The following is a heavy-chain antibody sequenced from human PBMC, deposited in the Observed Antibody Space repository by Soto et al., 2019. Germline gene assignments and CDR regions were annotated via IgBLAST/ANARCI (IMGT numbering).Heavy chain of an antibody. J-gene: IGHJ4*02. CDR2: INHNGIT. Sequence: SETLSLTCAVYGGSFNDYYWSWIRQSPVKGLEWIAEINHNGITNYNPSLKSRVTISRDASKSQFSLEVNSVTAADTAVYYCATHYGSGGFFFWGQGALVTVSS. CDR3: ATHYGSGGFFF. CDR1: GGSFNDYY. D-gene: IGHD3-10*01. V-gene: IGHV4-34*01.